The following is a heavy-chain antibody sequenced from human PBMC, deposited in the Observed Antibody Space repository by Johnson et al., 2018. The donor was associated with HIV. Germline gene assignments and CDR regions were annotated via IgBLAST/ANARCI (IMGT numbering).Heavy chain of an antibody. V-gene: IGHV3-7*05. D-gene: IGHD1-1*01. J-gene: IGHJ3*02. CDR2: IKQDGSEK. Sequence: VQLVESGGGLVQPGGSLRLSCAASGFTFSSYWMSWVRQAPGKGLEWVANIKQDGSEKYYVDSVKGRFTISRDNAKNSLYLQMNSLRAEDTAVYYCARDQAGTANDAFDIWGQGTRVTVSS. CDR1: GFTFSSYW. CDR3: ARDQAGTANDAFDI.